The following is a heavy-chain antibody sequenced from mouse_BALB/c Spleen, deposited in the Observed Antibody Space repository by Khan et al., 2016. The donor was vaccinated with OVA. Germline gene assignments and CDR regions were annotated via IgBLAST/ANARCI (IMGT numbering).Heavy chain of an antibody. Sequence: VQLQQSGPELVKPGASVKMSCKASGYTFSDYVISWVKLRTGQGLEWIGEIYPGSGSTYYNEKFKGKATLTADKSSNTAYMQLSSLTSEDSAVSFCARSYDGAWFAYWGQGTLVTVS. D-gene: IGHD1-1*01. CDR1: GYTFSDYV. CDR2: IYPGSGST. CDR3: ARSYDGAWFAY. J-gene: IGHJ3*01. V-gene: IGHV1-77*01.